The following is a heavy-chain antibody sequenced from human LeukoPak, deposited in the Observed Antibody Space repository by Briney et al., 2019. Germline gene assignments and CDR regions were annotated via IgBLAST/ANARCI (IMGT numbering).Heavy chain of an antibody. J-gene: IGHJ4*02. CDR2: LSYDGSNR. CDR3: AKGYGSGSYYGTFDY. Sequence: GGSLRLSCAASGFTFSSYAMHWVRQAPGKGLEWVAVLSYDGSNRYYADSVKGRFTISRDNSKNTLYLQMNSLRAEDTAVYYCAKGYGSGSYYGTFDYWGQGTLVTVSS. D-gene: IGHD3-10*01. CDR1: GFTFSSYA. V-gene: IGHV3-30-3*01.